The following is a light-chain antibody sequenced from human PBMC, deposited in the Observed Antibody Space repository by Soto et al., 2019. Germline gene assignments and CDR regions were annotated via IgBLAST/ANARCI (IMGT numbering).Light chain of an antibody. V-gene: IGLV1-47*02. CDR3: AAWDDSLSGRV. CDR1: SSNIGSNY. CDR2: SNN. J-gene: IGLJ3*02. Sequence: QSVLTQPPSASGTPGQRVTISWSGSSSNIGSNYVYWYQQLPGTAPKLLIYSNNLRPSGVPDRFSGSKSGTSASLAISGLRSEDEADYYCAAWDDSLSGRVFGGGTKLTVL.